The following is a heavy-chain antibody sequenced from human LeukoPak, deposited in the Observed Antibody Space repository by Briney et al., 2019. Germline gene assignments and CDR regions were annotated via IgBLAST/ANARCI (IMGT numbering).Heavy chain of an antibody. CDR3: AREVIAAAGTDYYYGMDV. CDR1: GFTFSSYA. J-gene: IGHJ6*02. Sequence: GGSLRLSCAASGFTFSSYAMSWVRQAPGKGLEWVAVIWYDGSNKYYADSVKGRFTISRDNSKNTLYLQLNSLRAEDTAVYYCAREVIAAAGTDYYYGMDVWGQGTTVTVSS. CDR2: IWYDGSNK. D-gene: IGHD6-13*01. V-gene: IGHV3-33*08.